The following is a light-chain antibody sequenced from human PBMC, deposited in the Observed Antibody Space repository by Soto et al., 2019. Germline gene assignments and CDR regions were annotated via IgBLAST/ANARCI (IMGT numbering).Light chain of an antibody. J-gene: IGLJ3*02. V-gene: IGLV2-8*01. CDR1: SSDVGAYNY. Sequence: QPVLTQPPSASGSPGQSVTISCTGTSSDVGAYNYVSWYQQYPGKAPKLMIYEVSKRPSGVPDRFSGSKSGKTASLTVSGLQPEDEADYYCTSYAGSNIWVFGEGPSSPS. CDR2: EVS. CDR3: TSYAGSNIWV.